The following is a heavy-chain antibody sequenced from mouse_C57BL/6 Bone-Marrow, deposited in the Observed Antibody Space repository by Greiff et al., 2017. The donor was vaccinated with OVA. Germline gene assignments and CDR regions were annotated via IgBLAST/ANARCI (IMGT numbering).Heavy chain of an antibody. Sequence: EVKVEESGGGLVQPGESLTLSCESNEYEFPSHDMSWVRKTPEKRLALVPVINSDGGSTYYPDTMERRFIISRDNTNNTLYLQMSSLMSEDTALYYCSRHVVTYAMDYWGQGTSVTVAS. D-gene: IGHD2-2*01. CDR2: INSDGGST. CDR1: EYEFPSHD. CDR3: SRHVVTYAMDY. V-gene: IGHV5-2*03. J-gene: IGHJ4*01.